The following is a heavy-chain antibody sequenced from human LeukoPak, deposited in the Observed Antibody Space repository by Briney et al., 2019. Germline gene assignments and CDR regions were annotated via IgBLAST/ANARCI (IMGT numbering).Heavy chain of an antibody. J-gene: IGHJ6*03. CDR1: GYNFGNSW. Sequence: GESLKISCKGSGYNFGNSWIAWVRQMTGKGLEWMGIIYPGDSDTKYGPSFQGQVTISADKSISTAYLQWSSLKASDSAIYYCARKEYMDVWGEGTTVTVSS. CDR2: IYPGDSDT. V-gene: IGHV5-51*01. CDR3: ARKEYMDV.